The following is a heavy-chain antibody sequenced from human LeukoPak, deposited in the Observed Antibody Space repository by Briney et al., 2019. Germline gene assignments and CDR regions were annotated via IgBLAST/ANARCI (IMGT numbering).Heavy chain of an antibody. CDR3: AKQEGSTRLNHMDV. CDR1: GFTFSNYA. D-gene: IGHD2-2*01. V-gene: IGHV3-23*01. CDR2: TSGSGGST. J-gene: IGHJ6*03. Sequence: GGSLRLSCAASGFTFSNYAMSWVRQAPGKGLEWVSATSGSGGSTYYADSVKGRFTISRDNSKNTLYLQMNSLRAEDTAVYYCAKQEGSTRLNHMDVWGKGTTVTVSS.